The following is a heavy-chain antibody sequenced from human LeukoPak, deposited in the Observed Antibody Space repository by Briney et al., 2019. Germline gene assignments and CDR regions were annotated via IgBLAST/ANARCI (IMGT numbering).Heavy chain of an antibody. CDR2: INHSGST. CDR1: GGSFSGYY. Sequence: PSETLSLTCAVYGGSFSGYYWTWIRQPPGKGLEWIGEINHSGSTNYNPSLKSRVTISVDTSKNQFSLKLSSVPAADTAAYYCARGILDYWGQGTLVTVSS. J-gene: IGHJ4*02. V-gene: IGHV4-34*01. CDR3: ARGILDY.